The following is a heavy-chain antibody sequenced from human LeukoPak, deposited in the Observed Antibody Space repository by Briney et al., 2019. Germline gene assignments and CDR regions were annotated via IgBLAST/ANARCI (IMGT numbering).Heavy chain of an antibody. CDR1: GGSFSGYY. D-gene: IGHD3-22*01. V-gene: IGHV4-34*01. Sequence: PSETLSLTCAVYGGSFSGYYWSWIRQPPGKGLEWIGEINHSGSTNYNPSLKSRVTISVDTSKNQFSLKLSSVTAADTAVYYCARISYYDSSGYYYPLFDYWGQGTLVTVSS. J-gene: IGHJ4*02. CDR2: INHSGST. CDR3: ARISYYDSSGYYYPLFDY.